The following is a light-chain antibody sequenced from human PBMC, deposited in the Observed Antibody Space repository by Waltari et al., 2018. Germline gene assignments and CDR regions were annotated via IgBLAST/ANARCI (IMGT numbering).Light chain of an antibody. CDR1: KSVSRY. J-gene: IGKJ2*01. Sequence: DIPMTQSPSSLSASLGDRVPMPCRASKSVSRYLSWYQQKPGQAPKLLIFAASVLESEVPSRFSGSGSGTDFTLTINGLQPEDFATYYCQQSSSTLMYTFGQGTKVEI. V-gene: IGKV1-39*01. CDR3: QQSSSTLMYT. CDR2: AAS.